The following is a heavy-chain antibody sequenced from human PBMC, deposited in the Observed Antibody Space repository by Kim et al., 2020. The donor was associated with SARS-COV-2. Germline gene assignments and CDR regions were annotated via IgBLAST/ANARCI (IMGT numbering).Heavy chain of an antibody. Sequence: GGSLRLSCEVSGFTFSTSAMSWVRQTPGEGLEWVSAIVKNGYTYYADSVKGRFTISRDIYRNTLFLEMNNLRAEDTAIYYCARDVRYTTRGNWFDPGGQG. CDR1: GFTFSTSA. CDR3: ARDVRYTTRGNWFDP. V-gene: IGHV3-23*01. CDR2: IVKNGYT. J-gene: IGHJ5*02. D-gene: IGHD2-2*02.